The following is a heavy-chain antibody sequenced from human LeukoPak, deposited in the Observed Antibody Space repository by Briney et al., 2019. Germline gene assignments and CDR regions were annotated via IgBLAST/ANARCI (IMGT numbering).Heavy chain of an antibody. V-gene: IGHV3-74*01. Sequence: TGGSLRLSCAASGFTFSNYWMHWVRQVPGEGLVWVSRINDDGSATFYADSVKGRLTISRDNAKNTLFLQINSLRAEDTAVYYCAREILAPGKTHDYWGQGTLVTVSS. J-gene: IGHJ4*02. CDR3: AREILAPGKTHDY. CDR2: INDDGSAT. CDR1: GFTFSNYW.